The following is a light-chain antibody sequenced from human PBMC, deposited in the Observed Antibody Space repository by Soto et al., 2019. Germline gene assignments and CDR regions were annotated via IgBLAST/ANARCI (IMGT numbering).Light chain of an antibody. V-gene: IGLV1-47*02. CDR3: ATWDDDVSGPV. Sequence: QSVVTQPPSASGTPGQTVTISCSGSSSNIGNIYVYWYQQLPGTAPKLLIYNYNLRPSGVVDRFSGSRSGTSASLAISGLRSEDEADYYCATWDDDVSGPVFGGGTKVTVL. CDR2: NYN. J-gene: IGLJ3*02. CDR1: SSNIGNIY.